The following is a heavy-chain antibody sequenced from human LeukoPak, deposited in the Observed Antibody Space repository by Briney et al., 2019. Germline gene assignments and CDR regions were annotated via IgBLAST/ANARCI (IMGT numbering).Heavy chain of an antibody. CDR3: ARSEKVRGIIIDYFDS. D-gene: IGHD3-10*01. V-gene: IGHV3-48*03. J-gene: IGHJ4*02. CDR2: ISSSGRTI. Sequence: GGSLRLSCAASGFTFSSYEMNWVRQAPGKGLEWASYISSSGRTIYYADSVKGRFTISRDNAKNSLYLQMNSLRAEDTAVYYCARSEKVRGIIIDYFDSWGQGTLVTVSS. CDR1: GFTFSSYE.